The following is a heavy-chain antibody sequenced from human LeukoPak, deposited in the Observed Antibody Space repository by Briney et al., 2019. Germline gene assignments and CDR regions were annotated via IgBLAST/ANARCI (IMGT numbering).Heavy chain of an antibody. CDR1: GYTFTGYY. J-gene: IGHJ3*02. CDR3: ARDTTVVTGLDAFDI. Sequence: ASVKVSCKASGYTFTGYYMHWVRQAPGQGLEWMGWINPNSGGTNYAQKFQGRVTMTRDTSTSTVYMELSSLRSEDTAVYYCARDTTVVTGLDAFDIWGKGKMVTVSS. V-gene: IGHV1-2*02. CDR2: INPNSGGT. D-gene: IGHD4-23*01.